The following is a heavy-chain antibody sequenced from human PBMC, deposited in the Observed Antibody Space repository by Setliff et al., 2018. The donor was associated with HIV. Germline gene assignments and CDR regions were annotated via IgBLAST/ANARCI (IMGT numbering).Heavy chain of an antibody. Sequence: SETLSLTFAVYGGSFSGYYWSWIRQPPGKGLEWIGEINHSGSTNYNPSLKSRVTISVDKSKNQFSLKLSSVTAADTAVYYCARVDGYDFWSGYYTPHAFDIWGQGTMVTVSS. D-gene: IGHD3-3*01. CDR2: INHSGST. J-gene: IGHJ3*02. V-gene: IGHV4-34*01. CDR3: ARVDGYDFWSGYYTPHAFDI. CDR1: GGSFSGYY.